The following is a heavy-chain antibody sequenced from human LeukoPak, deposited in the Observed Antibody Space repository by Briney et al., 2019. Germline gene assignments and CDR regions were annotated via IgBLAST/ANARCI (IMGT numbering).Heavy chain of an antibody. CDR2: VYSVGST. CDR1: GFTVSSSY. J-gene: IGHJ4*02. D-gene: IGHD6-13*01. Sequence: GGSLRLSCAASGFTVSSSYMTWVRQAPGKGLEWVSVVYSVGSTYYADSVKGRFTISRDNSKNSLYLQMNSLRAEDTAVYFCARDSRSAAAGDYLGQGILVTVPS. V-gene: IGHV3-66*01. CDR3: ARDSRSAAAGDY.